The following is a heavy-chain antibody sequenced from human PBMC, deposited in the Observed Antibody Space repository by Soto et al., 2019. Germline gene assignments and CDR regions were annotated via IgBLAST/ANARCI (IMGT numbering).Heavy chain of an antibody. CDR2: ISGSGGTT. CDR3: AKGRAPFLGRGMDV. J-gene: IGHJ6*02. V-gene: IGHV3-23*01. Sequence: VGALRLSSAASGFTFSSYAMSWVRQSAGKGLEWVSDISGSGGTTYYADSVKGQFTISRDSSKNTLYLQMNSLRAEDTAVYYCAKGRAPFLGRGMDVWGQGTTVTVSS. CDR1: GFTFSSYA.